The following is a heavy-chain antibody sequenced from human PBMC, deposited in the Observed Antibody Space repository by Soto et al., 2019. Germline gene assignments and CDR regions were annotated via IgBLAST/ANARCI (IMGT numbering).Heavy chain of an antibody. CDR3: AREAMIVVVITTQNFDY. Sequence: ASVKVSCKASGYTFTSYYMHWARQAPGQGLEWMGIINPSGGSTSYAQKFQGRVTMTRDTSTSTVYMELSSLRSEDTAVYYCAREAMIVVVITTQNFDYWGQGTLVTVSS. D-gene: IGHD3-22*01. J-gene: IGHJ4*02. V-gene: IGHV1-46*01. CDR1: GYTFTSYY. CDR2: INPSGGST.